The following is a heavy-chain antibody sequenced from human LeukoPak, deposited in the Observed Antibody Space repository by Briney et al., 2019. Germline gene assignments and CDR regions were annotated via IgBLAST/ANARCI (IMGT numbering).Heavy chain of an antibody. D-gene: IGHD5-12*01. V-gene: IGHV3-30*18. Sequence: GSLRLSCAASRFTFSSYGMHWVRQAPGKGLEWVAVISYDGSNKYYADSVKGRFTISRDNSKNTLYLQMNSLRAEDTAVYYCAKASYEDYYMDVWGKGTTVTVSS. J-gene: IGHJ6*03. CDR3: AKASYEDYYMDV. CDR1: RFTFSSYG. CDR2: ISYDGSNK.